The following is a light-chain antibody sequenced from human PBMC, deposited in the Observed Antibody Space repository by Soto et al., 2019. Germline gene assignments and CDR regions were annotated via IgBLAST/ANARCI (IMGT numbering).Light chain of an antibody. CDR2: DDN. CDR1: SSNIGGKS. Sequence: QSVMTQPPAVSAAPGQKVTISCSGSSSNIGGKSVSWYQQLPGTAPKLLMCDDNKRPSGIPDRFSGSKSGTSATLGITGCQTGDEADYYCGSWESSLSAYVFGTGIKLTVL. V-gene: IGLV1-51*01. CDR3: GSWESSLSAYV. J-gene: IGLJ1*01.